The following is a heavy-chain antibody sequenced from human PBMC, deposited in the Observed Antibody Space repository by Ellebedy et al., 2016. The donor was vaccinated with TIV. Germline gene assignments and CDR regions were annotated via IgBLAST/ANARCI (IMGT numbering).Heavy chain of an antibody. Sequence: GESLKISCAASGFTFSSYSMNWVRQAPGKGLEWVSSISSSSSYIYYAYSVKGRFTISRDNAKNSLYLQMNSLRAEDTAVYYCAREGGYSGYENFDYWGQGTLVTVSS. CDR1: GFTFSSYS. V-gene: IGHV3-21*01. J-gene: IGHJ4*02. D-gene: IGHD5-12*01. CDR3: AREGGYSGYENFDY. CDR2: ISSSSSYI.